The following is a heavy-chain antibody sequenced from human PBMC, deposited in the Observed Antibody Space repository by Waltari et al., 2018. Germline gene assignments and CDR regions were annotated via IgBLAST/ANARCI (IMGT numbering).Heavy chain of an antibody. Sequence: QVQLVQSGAEVKKPGASVTVSCKASGYTFTGHYMPWVRPAPGQGLEWMGWINPNSGGTNYAQKFQGRVTMTRDTSISTAYMELSRLRSDDTAVYYCARVKKAVAGYLDYWGQGTLVTVSS. CDR3: ARVKKAVAGYLDY. V-gene: IGHV1-2*02. J-gene: IGHJ4*02. CDR2: INPNSGGT. D-gene: IGHD6-19*01. CDR1: GYTFTGHY.